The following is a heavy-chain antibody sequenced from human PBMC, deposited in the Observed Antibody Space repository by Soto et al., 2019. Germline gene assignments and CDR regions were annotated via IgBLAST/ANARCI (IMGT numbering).Heavy chain of an antibody. V-gene: IGHV4-30-2*01. CDR1: GGSISSGGYS. CDR2: MYYSGST. Sequence: QLQLQESGSGLVKPSQTLSLTCAVSGGSISSGGYSWSWIRQPPGKGLEWIGYMYYSGSTYYNPSRKRRVTIAVDRSKNQFSLKLSSVTAADTAVYYCARGMTTVTTLDYWGQGTLVTVSS. CDR3: ARGMTTVTTLDY. D-gene: IGHD4-17*01. J-gene: IGHJ4*02.